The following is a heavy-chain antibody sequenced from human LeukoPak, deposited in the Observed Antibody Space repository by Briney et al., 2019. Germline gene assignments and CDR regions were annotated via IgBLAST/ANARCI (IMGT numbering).Heavy chain of an antibody. J-gene: IGHJ4*02. Sequence: AGGSLRLSCAASGFIFSTYGMHWVPQAPGKGLEGLAVISDDGNNKDYADSVKGRFTISRDNSQNTLYLQMSSLRAEDTAVYYCAKAPVTTCSGAYCYPFDYWGQGTLVTVSS. D-gene: IGHD2-15*01. CDR2: ISDDGNNK. CDR3: AKAPVTTCSGAYCYPFDY. CDR1: GFIFSTYG. V-gene: IGHV3-30*18.